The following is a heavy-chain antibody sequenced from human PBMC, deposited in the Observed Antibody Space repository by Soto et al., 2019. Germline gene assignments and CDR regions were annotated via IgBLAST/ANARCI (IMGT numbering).Heavy chain of an antibody. V-gene: IGHV1-18*01. CDR2: ISAYNGNT. CDR3: AREPNYFGS. J-gene: IGHJ4*02. Sequence: QVQLVQSGAEVKKPGASVKVSCKASGYTFTSYGISWVRQAPGQGLEWMGWISAYNGNTNYAQKLQGRVTMTTDTSASTAYMELRSVSSDDPAVYLSAREPNYFGSWGQGTLVSVSS. CDR1: GYTFTSYG.